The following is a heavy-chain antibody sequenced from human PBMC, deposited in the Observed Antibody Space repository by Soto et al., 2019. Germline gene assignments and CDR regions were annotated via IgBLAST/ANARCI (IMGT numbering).Heavy chain of an antibody. CDR1: GDSISSATHY. V-gene: IGHV4-31*03. CDR2: VSSSGNS. Sequence: SETLSLTCTVSGDSISSATHYWNWIRQHPGKGLEWIGYVSSSGNSYYSPSLKSRVFMSVDTSKNLFSLKLSSVTAADTATYYCARILRNNHHPPDYWGQGTLVTVSS. J-gene: IGHJ4*02. D-gene: IGHD1-26*01. CDR3: ARILRNNHHPPDY.